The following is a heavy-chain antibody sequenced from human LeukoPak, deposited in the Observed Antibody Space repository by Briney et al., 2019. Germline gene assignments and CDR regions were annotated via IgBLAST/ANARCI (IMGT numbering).Heavy chain of an antibody. J-gene: IGHJ3*02. CDR3: ARGFHYSNRFDAFDI. D-gene: IGHD2-15*01. Sequence: SETLSLTCTVSGGSISSYYWSWIRQPAGKGLEWIGRIYTSGSTNYNPSLKSRVTMSVDTSKNQFSLKLSSVTAADTAVYYCARGFHYSNRFDAFDIWGQGTMVTVSS. CDR1: GGSISSYY. V-gene: IGHV4-4*07. CDR2: IYTSGST.